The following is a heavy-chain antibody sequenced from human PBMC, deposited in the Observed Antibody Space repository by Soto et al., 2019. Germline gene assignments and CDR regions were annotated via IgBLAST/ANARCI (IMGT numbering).Heavy chain of an antibody. CDR1: GYSFTSYW. J-gene: IGHJ4*02. CDR3: ARQGYRSSTACYTVDY. D-gene: IGHD2-2*02. CDR2: IYPGDSNT. V-gene: IGHV5-51*01. Sequence: GESLKISCKGSGYSFTSYWIGWVRQMPGKGLEWMGIIYPGDSNTRYSPSFQGQVTISADKSISTAYLQWSSLKASDTAMYYCARQGYRSSTACYTVDYWGQGTLVTVS.